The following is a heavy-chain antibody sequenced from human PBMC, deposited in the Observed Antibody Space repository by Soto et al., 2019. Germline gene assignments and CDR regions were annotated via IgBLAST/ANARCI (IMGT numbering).Heavy chain of an antibody. V-gene: IGHV3-23*01. CDR3: ARESDH. Sequence: EVRLLESGGALVPPGGSLSLSCAASGFPFSSYAMSWVRQAPGKGLEWVSTISGSGVCTYYADSLKGRFTISRDNSKNTLYLQMYSLRVEDTAVYYCARESDHWGQGTLVTVSS. CDR2: ISGSGVCT. CDR1: GFPFSSYA. J-gene: IGHJ4*02.